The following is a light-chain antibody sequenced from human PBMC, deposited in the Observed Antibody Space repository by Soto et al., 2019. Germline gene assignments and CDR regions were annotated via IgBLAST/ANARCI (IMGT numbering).Light chain of an antibody. CDR1: SSDVGGYNY. CDR3: SSYTSSTTVV. J-gene: IGLJ2*01. Sequence: QSVLTQPASVSGSPGQSITISCTGTSSDVGGYNYVSWYQQHPGKAPKLMIYEVSNRPSGVSNRFSGSKSGNTASLTISGLQAEADADYSCSSYTSSTTVVFGGGTKLTVL. V-gene: IGLV2-14*01. CDR2: EVS.